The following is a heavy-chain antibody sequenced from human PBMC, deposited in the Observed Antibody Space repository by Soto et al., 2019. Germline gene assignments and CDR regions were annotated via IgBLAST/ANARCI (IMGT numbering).Heavy chain of an antibody. D-gene: IGHD1-1*01. Sequence: SEILSLTCTVSGGSISSYYWSWIRQPPGKGLEWIGYIYYSGSTNYNPSLKSRVTISVDTSKNQFSLKLSSVTAADTAVYYCARAPVQNWFDPWGQGTLVTVSS. CDR3: ARAPVQNWFDP. J-gene: IGHJ5*02. CDR1: GGSISSYY. V-gene: IGHV4-59*01. CDR2: IYYSGST.